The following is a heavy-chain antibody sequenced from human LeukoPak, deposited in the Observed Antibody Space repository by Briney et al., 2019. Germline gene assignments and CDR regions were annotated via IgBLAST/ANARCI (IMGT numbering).Heavy chain of an antibody. CDR2: IYYSGST. J-gene: IGHJ4*02. CDR1: GGSISSSSYY. Sequence: SETLSLTCTVSGGSISSSSYYWGWIRQPPGKGLEWIGSIYYSGSTYYNPSLKSRVTISVDTSKNQFSLKLSSVTAADTAVYYCARLELGFGELLFGMGVDYWGQGTLVTVSS. D-gene: IGHD3-10*01. V-gene: IGHV4-39*07. CDR3: ARLELGFGELLFGMGVDY.